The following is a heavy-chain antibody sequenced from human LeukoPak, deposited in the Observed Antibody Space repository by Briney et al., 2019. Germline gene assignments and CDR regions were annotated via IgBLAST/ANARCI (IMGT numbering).Heavy chain of an antibody. D-gene: IGHD2-2*01. CDR2: FNPNNGGT. CDR1: GYMFTGYY. CDR3: ARDGIRYCSSTSCYGGFDY. J-gene: IGHJ4*02. V-gene: IGHV1-2*02. Sequence: GASVKVSCKASGYMFTGYYIHWVRQAPGQGLEWMGYFNPNNGGTKYAQKFQGRATLTSDTSINTVYMELNSLTSDDTAVYYCARDGIRYCSSTSCYGGFDYWGQGTLVTVSS.